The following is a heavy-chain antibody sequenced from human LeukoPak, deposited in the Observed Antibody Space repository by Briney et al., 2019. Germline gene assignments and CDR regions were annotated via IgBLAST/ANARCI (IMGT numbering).Heavy chain of an antibody. CDR1: GFTFSNYG. CDR3: ARLMANGLDY. Sequence: PGRSLRLSCAASGFTFSNYGIHWVRQAPGKGLEWVAVIWYDGSNQYHAESVKGRFTISRDNSKKTLYLQMSSLRAEDTAVYYCARLMANGLDYWGQGTLVTVSS. D-gene: IGHD5-24*01. J-gene: IGHJ4*02. CDR2: IWYDGSNQ. V-gene: IGHV3-33*01.